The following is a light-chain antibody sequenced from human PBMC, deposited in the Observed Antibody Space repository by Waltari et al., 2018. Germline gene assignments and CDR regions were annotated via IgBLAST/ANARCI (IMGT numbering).Light chain of an antibody. J-gene: IGLJ2*01. V-gene: IGLV1-36*01. CDR3: SVWDDSLNGQV. CDR2: YDD. CDR1: TSNIANNA. Sequence: QSVLTQPPSVSEAPRQRVTISCSGSTSNIANNAETWYQQLPGKAPKLLIYYDDLLPSGVSDRFSASKSGTSASLAISGLQSEDEADYYCSVWDDSLNGQVFGGGTKLTVL.